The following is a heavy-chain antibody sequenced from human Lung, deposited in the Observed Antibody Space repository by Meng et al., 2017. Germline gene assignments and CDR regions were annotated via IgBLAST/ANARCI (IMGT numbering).Heavy chain of an antibody. J-gene: IGHJ4*02. CDR3: ARDVGGWPFDY. CDR1: GFTLSNYG. V-gene: IGHV3-23*04. Sequence: VQLVEAGGGLVTPGGSLVLSCEGSGFTLSNYGMSWVRQAPGKGLEWVSTISGDGGNTHYADFVKGRFTISRDNSKNTHYVQMNSLRVEDTAIYYCARDVGGWPFDYWGQGTLVTVSS. CDR2: ISGDGGNT. D-gene: IGHD6-19*01.